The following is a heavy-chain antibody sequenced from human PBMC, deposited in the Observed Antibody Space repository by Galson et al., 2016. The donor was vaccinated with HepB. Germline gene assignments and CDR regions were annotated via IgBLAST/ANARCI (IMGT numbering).Heavy chain of an antibody. CDR2: ISGSGRIT. Sequence: SLRLSCAAPGFTFSTYSTSWVRQAPGKGLEWVSFISGSGRITYYADSVNGRFTISRDNSKNTLYRQLNSRRAEETAVYYCARVITMVRGILKQRDHYGMDVWGQGTTVTVSS. CDR3: ARVITMVRGILKQRDHYGMDV. V-gene: IGHV3-23*01. J-gene: IGHJ6*02. CDR1: GFTFSTYS. D-gene: IGHD3-10*01.